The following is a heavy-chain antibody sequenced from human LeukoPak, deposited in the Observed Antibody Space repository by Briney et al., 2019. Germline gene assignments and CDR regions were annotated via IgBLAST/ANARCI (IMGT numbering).Heavy chain of an antibody. Sequence: SQTLSLTCAVSGGSISSGGYSWSWIRQPPGKGLEWIGYIYHSGSTYYNPSLKSRVTISVDRSKNQFSLKLSSVTAADTAVYYWARGPPRRRVLFGSFDLGARGPRVTVSS. CDR1: GGSISSGGYS. CDR3: ARGPPRRRVLFGSFDL. D-gene: IGHD6-25*01. CDR2: IYHSGST. J-gene: IGHJ2*01. V-gene: IGHV4-30-2*01.